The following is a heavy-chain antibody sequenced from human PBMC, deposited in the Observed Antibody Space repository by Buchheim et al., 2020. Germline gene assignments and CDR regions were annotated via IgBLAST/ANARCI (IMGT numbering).Heavy chain of an antibody. J-gene: IGHJ4*02. CDR2: NHHSGKI. V-gene: IGHV4-4*02. CDR3: ARRVAGSSSVDY. D-gene: IGHD6-6*01. CDR1: GVSISSSNW. Sequence: QVQLQESGPGLVEPSGTLSLTCAVSGVSISSSNWCSWFRQPPGKGLEWIGENHHSGKISYNPSLKSRVTISLDKSKNQFSLKLSSVIAADTAVYYCARRVAGSSSVDYWGQGIL.